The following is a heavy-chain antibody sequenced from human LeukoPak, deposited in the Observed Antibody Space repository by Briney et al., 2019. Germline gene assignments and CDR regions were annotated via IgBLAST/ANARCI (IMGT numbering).Heavy chain of an antibody. V-gene: IGHV3-23*01. Sequence: GGSLRLSCAASGFTFSSYAMSWVRQAPGEGLEWVSAISGSGGSTYYADSVKGRFTISRDNSKNTLYLQMNSLRAEDTAVYYCAKCRALLWFGVYWFDPCGQGTLVTVSS. J-gene: IGHJ5*02. CDR1: GFTFSSYA. CDR2: ISGSGGST. CDR3: AKCRALLWFGVYWFDP. D-gene: IGHD3-10*01.